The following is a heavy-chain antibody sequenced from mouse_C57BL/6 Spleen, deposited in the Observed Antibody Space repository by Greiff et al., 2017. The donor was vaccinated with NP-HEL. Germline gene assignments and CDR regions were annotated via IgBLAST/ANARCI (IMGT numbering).Heavy chain of an antibody. CDR1: GYAFTNYL. D-gene: IGHD2-1*01. CDR3: VRGYYGTDDYDY. Sequence: VQLQQPGAELVRPGTSVKVSCKASGYAFTNYLIEWVKQRPGQGLEWIGVINPGSGGTNYNEKFKGKATLTADKSSSTAYMQLSSLTSEDSAVYYCVRGYYGTDDYDYWGKGTTVTVSS. V-gene: IGHV1-54*01. CDR2: INPGSGGT. J-gene: IGHJ4*01.